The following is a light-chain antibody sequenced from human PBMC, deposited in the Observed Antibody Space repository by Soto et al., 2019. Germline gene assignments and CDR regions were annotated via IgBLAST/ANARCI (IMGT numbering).Light chain of an antibody. Sequence: IQMTQSPSSLSASVGDTVTISCRASRGVRSDVAWYQQKPGKAPNLLIYDASNLEIGVPSRFSGSGSGTHFTFTIRSLQTEDIGTYYCQQYDILPITFGRGTRLEIK. CDR2: DAS. CDR3: QQYDILPIT. CDR1: RGVRSD. J-gene: IGKJ5*01. V-gene: IGKV1-33*01.